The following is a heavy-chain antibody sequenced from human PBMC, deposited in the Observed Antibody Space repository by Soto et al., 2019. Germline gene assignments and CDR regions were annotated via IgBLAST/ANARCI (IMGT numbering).Heavy chain of an antibody. Sequence: EFQLVESGGGLVEPGESLRLSCAASGFTFSRYYMNWVRQAPGKGLEWVSSISTTSTYTHYADSLKGRFTISRDNAKKLWYLQMDSLRAEDTAVYYCARDDGLSSTDVKAFDIWGQGTKVTVSS. CDR2: ISTTSTYT. CDR3: ARDDGLSSTDVKAFDI. V-gene: IGHV3-21*01. J-gene: IGHJ3*02. CDR1: GFTFSRYY. D-gene: IGHD2-2*01.